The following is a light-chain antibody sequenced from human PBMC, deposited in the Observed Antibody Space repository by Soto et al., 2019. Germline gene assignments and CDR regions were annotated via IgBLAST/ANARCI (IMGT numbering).Light chain of an antibody. CDR3: QQYGSSPRT. CDR2: GAS. J-gene: IGKJ2*01. CDR1: QSVSSSY. V-gene: IGKV3-20*01. Sequence: EIVLTQSPGTLSLSPGERATLSCRASQSVSSSYLAWYQQKLGQAPRLLIYGASSKATGIPDRFSGSGSGTDFTRTINRLEPEDFAVYYCQQYGSSPRTFGQGTKLEIK.